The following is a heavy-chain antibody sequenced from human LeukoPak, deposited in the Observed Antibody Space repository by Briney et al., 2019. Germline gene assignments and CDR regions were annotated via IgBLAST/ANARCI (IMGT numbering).Heavy chain of an antibody. D-gene: IGHD3-22*01. J-gene: IGHJ4*02. CDR1: GYIFTSYW. Sequence: GASLQISCKGSGYIFTSYWIGWVRPLPGKGLEWMGIIYPGDSDTRYSPSFQGQVTTSADKSISTAYLQWSSLKASDTAMYYCARQDYYDSSGYYNFDYWGQGTLVTVSS. V-gene: IGHV5-51*01. CDR3: ARQDYYDSSGYYNFDY. CDR2: IYPGDSDT.